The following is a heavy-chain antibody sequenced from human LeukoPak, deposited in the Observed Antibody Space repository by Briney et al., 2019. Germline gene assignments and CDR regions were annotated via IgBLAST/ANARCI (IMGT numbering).Heavy chain of an antibody. V-gene: IGHV4-59*01. CDR1: GGSISSYY. CDR3: ARASYGSGTYYFDY. Sequence: SSETLSLTCTVSGGSISSYYWSWIRQPPGKGLEWIGYIYYSGSTNYNPSLKSRVTIPVDTSKNQFSLKLSSVTAADTAVYYCARASYGSGTYYFDYWGQGTLVTVSS. D-gene: IGHD3-10*01. CDR2: IYYSGST. J-gene: IGHJ4*02.